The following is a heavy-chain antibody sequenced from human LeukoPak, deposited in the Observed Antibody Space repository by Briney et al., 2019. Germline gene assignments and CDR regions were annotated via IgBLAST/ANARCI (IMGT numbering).Heavy chain of an antibody. CDR1: GYSFTSYW. Sequence: GESLKISCKSSGYSFTSYWIGWVRQMPGKGLEWMGMIYPGDSDTRYSPSFQGQVTISADKSISTAYLQWSSLRASDTAMYYCARQVGRWLQAPALDLDYWGQGTLVTVSS. J-gene: IGHJ4*02. CDR3: ARQVGRWLQAPALDLDY. V-gene: IGHV5-51*01. CDR2: IYPGDSDT. D-gene: IGHD5-24*01.